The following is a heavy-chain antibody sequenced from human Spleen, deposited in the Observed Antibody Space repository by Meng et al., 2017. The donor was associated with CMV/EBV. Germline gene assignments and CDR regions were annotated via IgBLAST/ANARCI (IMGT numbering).Heavy chain of an antibody. Sequence: SVKVSCKASGGTFSSYAISWVRQAPGQGLEWMGGIIPIFGTANYAQKFQGRVTITTDESTSTAYMELSSLRSEDTAVYYCASRPVSPAARPGRANYYYYYGMDVWGQGTTVTVSS. CDR2: IIPIFGTA. CDR1: GGTFSSYA. D-gene: IGHD6-6*01. J-gene: IGHJ6*02. CDR3: ASRPVSPAARPGRANYYYYYGMDV. V-gene: IGHV1-69*05.